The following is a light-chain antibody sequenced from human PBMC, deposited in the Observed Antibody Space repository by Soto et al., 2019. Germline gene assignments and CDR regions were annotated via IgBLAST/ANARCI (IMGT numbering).Light chain of an antibody. CDR3: QQYGSSLYI. CDR1: QSVSSSY. J-gene: IGKJ2*01. Sequence: EIVLTQSPGTLSFSPGERAALSCRASQSVSSSYLAWYQQKPGQAPRLLIYGASSRATGIPDRFSGSGSGPDFTLTISRLEPEDFAVYYCQQYGSSLYIFGQGTKLEIK. V-gene: IGKV3-20*01. CDR2: GAS.